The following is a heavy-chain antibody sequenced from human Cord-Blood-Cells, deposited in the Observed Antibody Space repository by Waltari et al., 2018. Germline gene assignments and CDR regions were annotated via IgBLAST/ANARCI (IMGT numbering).Heavy chain of an antibody. Sequence: QLQLQESGPGLVKPSETLSLTCTVSGGSISSSSYYWGWIRQPPGKGLEWIGSIYYSGSTNDNPSLKSRVTISVDTSKNQFALKLSSVTAADTAVYYCARHALYYYDFWSGYYDAFDIWGQGTMVTVSS. CDR3: ARHALYYYDFWSGYYDAFDI. D-gene: IGHD3-3*01. CDR2: IYYSGST. J-gene: IGHJ3*02. CDR1: GGSISSSSYY. V-gene: IGHV4-39*01.